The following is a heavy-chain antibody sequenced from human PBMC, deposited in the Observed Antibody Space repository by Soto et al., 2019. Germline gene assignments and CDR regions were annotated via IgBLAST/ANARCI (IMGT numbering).Heavy chain of an antibody. V-gene: IGHV4-59*08. CDR3: ARGYASSWYTYYFDY. Sequence: SETLSLTCTVSGGPISSYYWGWIRQPPGKGLEWMGYIYYSGSTNYNPSLKSRVTISVDTSKNQFSLKLNSVTAADTAVYHCARGYASSWYTYYFDYWGQGTLVTVS. CDR2: IYYSGST. CDR1: GGPISSYY. J-gene: IGHJ4*02. D-gene: IGHD6-13*01.